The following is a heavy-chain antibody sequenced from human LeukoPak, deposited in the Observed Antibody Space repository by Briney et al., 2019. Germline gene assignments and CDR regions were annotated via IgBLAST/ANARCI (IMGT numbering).Heavy chain of an antibody. Sequence: GGSLRLSCAASGFTVSSNYMSWVRQAPGKGLEWVSVIYSGGSTYYADSVKGRFTISRDNSKNTLYLQMNSLRAEDTAGYYCARLAPHYYYYYMDVWGKGTTVTVSS. CDR3: ARLAPHYYYYYMDV. V-gene: IGHV3-53*01. J-gene: IGHJ6*03. CDR1: GFTVSSNY. D-gene: IGHD3-3*02. CDR2: IYSGGST.